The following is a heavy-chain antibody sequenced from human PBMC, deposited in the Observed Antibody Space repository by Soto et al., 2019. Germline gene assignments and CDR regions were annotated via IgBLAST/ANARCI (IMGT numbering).Heavy chain of an antibody. Sequence: EVQLVESGGGVVQPGGSLRLSCAASGFTFSSNNMNWVRQAPGKGLEWLSYITSNSDTIYYADSVKGRFTISRDNAKKSLSLQLNSLRDEDTAVYYWARDSGEWDLLYDAFDIWGQGTLVTVSS. V-gene: IGHV3-48*02. CDR1: GFTFSSNN. J-gene: IGHJ3*02. CDR2: ITSNSDTI. CDR3: ARDSGEWDLLYDAFDI. D-gene: IGHD1-26*01.